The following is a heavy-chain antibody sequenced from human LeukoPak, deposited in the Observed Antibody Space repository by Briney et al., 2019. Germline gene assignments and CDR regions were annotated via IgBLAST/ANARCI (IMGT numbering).Heavy chain of an antibody. CDR1: GYTFIIYY. Sequence: ASVKVSCKASGYTFIIYYIHWVRQAPGQGLEWMGTVNPSGGSTNYAQKFQGRITMTRDTTTSTVYMELSSLKSEDTGVYYCARGKTMGDYWGQGTRVTVSS. CDR2: VNPSGGST. CDR3: ARGKTMGDY. J-gene: IGHJ4*02. V-gene: IGHV1-46*01. D-gene: IGHD4/OR15-4a*01.